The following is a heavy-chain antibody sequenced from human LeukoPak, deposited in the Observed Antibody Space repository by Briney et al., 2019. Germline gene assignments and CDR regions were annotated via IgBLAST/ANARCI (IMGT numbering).Heavy chain of an antibody. CDR1: GFTFSSYS. J-gene: IGHJ1*01. CDR3: AKDCSSTSCYPTYIPFQH. CDR2: ISSSSSYI. Sequence: GGSLRLSCAASGFTFSSYSMNWVRQALGKGLEWVSSISSSSSYIYYADSVKGRFTISRDNAKNSLYLQMNSLRAEDTAVYYCAKDCSSTSCYPTYIPFQHWGQGTLVTVFS. D-gene: IGHD2-2*01. V-gene: IGHV3-21*01.